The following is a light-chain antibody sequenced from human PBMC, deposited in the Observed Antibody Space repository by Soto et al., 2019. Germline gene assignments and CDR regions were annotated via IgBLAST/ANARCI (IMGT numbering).Light chain of an antibody. CDR3: CSYAGSSTYV. CDR2: EGS. J-gene: IGLJ1*01. V-gene: IGLV2-23*01. Sequence: QSVLTQPASVSGSPGQSITISCTGTSSDVGSYNLVSWYQQHPGKAPKLMIYEGSKRPSGVSNRFSGSKSGNTASLTISGLQAEDEADYYCCSYAGSSTYVFGIGTKVTVX. CDR1: SSDVGSYNL.